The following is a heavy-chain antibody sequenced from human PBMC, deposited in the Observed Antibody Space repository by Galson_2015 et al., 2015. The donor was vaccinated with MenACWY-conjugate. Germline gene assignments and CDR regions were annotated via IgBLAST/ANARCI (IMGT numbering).Heavy chain of an antibody. CDR3: ASTGVSGSSGYYYWYYFDY. CDR1: GFTVSSNY. J-gene: IGHJ4*02. V-gene: IGHV3-66*01. D-gene: IGHD3-22*01. CDR2: IYSGGST. Sequence: SLRLSCAASGFTVSSNYMSWVRQAPGKGLEWVSVIYSGGSTYYADSVKGRFTISRDNSKNTLYLQMNSLRAEDTAVHYCASTGVSGSSGYYYWYYFDYWGQGTLVTVSS.